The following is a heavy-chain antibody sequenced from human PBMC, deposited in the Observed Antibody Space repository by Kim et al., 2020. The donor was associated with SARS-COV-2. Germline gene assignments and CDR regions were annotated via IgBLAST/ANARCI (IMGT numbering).Heavy chain of an antibody. V-gene: IGHV4-34*01. CDR1: GGSFSGYY. CDR3: ARTVASGSNRRLYFQH. CDR2: INHSGST. D-gene: IGHD1-26*01. Sequence: SETLSLTCAVYGGSFSGYYWSWIRQPPGKGLEWIGEINHSGSTNYNPSLKSRVTISVDTSKNQFSLKLSSVTAADTAVYYCARTVASGSNRRLYFQHWGQGTLVTVSS. J-gene: IGHJ1*01.